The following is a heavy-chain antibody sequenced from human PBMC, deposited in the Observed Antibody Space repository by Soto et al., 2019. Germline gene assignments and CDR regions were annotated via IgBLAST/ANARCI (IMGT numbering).Heavy chain of an antibody. V-gene: IGHV4-59*01. D-gene: IGHD2-15*01. Sequence: SETLSLTCTVSGGSIISGYWSWIRQPPGKGLEWIGYISYSGNTNYNPSLKSRVTMSVDTPKNQFSLRLSSVTTAGTAVYYCAGLRGYAGSPIDYWGQGTLVTSPQ. J-gene: IGHJ4*02. CDR2: ISYSGNT. CDR3: AGLRGYAGSPIDY. CDR1: GGSIISGY.